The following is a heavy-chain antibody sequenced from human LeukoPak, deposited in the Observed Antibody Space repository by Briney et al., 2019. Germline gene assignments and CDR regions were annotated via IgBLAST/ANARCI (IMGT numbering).Heavy chain of an antibody. D-gene: IGHD3-3*01. CDR1: GFTFSSYS. CDR2: ISSVGSYR. Sequence: NPGGSLRLSCAASGFTFSSYSLNWVRQAPGKGLEWVSSISSVGSYRYYADSVKGRFTVSRDDAKNSLYLQMNSLRAEDTAVYYCARGTPADYDFWSGYYTVYSQHWGRGTLVTVSS. CDR3: ARGTPADYDFWSGYYTVYSQH. J-gene: IGHJ1*01. V-gene: IGHV3-21*06.